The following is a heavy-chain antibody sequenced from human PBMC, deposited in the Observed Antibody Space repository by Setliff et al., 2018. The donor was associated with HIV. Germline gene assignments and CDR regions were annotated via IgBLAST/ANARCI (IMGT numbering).Heavy chain of an antibody. Sequence: SVKVSCKASGGTFDSHDISWVRQAPGQGFEWMGGIIHILGIRNYAQKFQGRVIITTDESTGTAYMELSSLKDDDTAIYYCARPAPLLGTSPANNAFDIWGQGTTVTVSS. CDR3: ARPAPLLGTSPANNAFDI. CDR1: GGTFDSHD. D-gene: IGHD3-10*01. J-gene: IGHJ3*02. V-gene: IGHV1-69*10. CDR2: IIHILGIR.